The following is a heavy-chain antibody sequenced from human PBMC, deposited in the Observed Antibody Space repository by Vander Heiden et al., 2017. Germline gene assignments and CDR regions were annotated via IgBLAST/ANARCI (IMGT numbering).Heavy chain of an antibody. CDR2: ISSGSDYK. V-gene: IGHV3-21*01. Sequence: EVQQLASGGGPVKPGGSPRLSCVASGVPFSSSSIIWLRQAPGKGLEWVSTISSGSDYKYYADSVKGRFTVSRDNAKNSLYLQVKRLGAGDTAVYYCARPYHDYYYYGMNVWGQGTTVTVSS. J-gene: IGHJ6*02. D-gene: IGHD2-2*01. CDR3: ARPYHDYYYYGMNV. CDR1: GVPFSSSS.